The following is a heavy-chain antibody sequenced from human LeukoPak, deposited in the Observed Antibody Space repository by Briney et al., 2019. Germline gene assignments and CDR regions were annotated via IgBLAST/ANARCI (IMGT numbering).Heavy chain of an antibody. Sequence: GGSLRISCAASGFTFDDYAIHWVRQAPGKGLEWVSGISWNSGSIGYADSVKGRFTISRDNAKNSLYLQMNSLRAEDTALYYCAKEVAGDAFDIWGQGTMVTVSS. CDR2: ISWNSGSI. V-gene: IGHV3-9*01. CDR1: GFTFDDYA. J-gene: IGHJ3*02. CDR3: AKEVAGDAFDI. D-gene: IGHD6-13*01.